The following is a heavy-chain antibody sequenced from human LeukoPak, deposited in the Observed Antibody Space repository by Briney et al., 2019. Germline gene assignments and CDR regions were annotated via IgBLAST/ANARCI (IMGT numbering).Heavy chain of an antibody. Sequence: GGSLRLSCAASGFTVSSNYMSWVRQAPGKGLEWVSVIYSGGSTYYADSVKGRFTISRDNSKNTLYLQMNGLRAEDTAVYYCARGGPIMVRGVIPFDYWGQGTLVTVSS. CDR1: GFTVSSNY. CDR2: IYSGGST. D-gene: IGHD3-10*01. V-gene: IGHV3-53*01. J-gene: IGHJ4*02. CDR3: ARGGPIMVRGVIPFDY.